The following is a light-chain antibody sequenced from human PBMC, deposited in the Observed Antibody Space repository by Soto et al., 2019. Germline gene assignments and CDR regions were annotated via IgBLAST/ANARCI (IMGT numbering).Light chain of an antibody. V-gene: IGLV2-14*01. CDR2: DVS. J-gene: IGLJ2*01. Sequence: ALTQPASVSGSPGQSITISCTGTSSDVGGYNYVSWYQQHPGKAPKLMIYDVSNRPSGVSNRFSGSKSGNTASLTTSGLQAEDEADYYCSSYTSSSTLVFGGGTKLTVL. CDR1: SSDVGGYNY. CDR3: SSYTSSSTLV.